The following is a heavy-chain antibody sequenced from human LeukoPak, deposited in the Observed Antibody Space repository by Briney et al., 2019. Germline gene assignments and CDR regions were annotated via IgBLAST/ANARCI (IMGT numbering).Heavy chain of an antibody. V-gene: IGHV4-34*01. Sequence: TSETLSLTCAVYGGSFRGYYWSWIRQPPGKGLEWIGEINHSGSTNYNPSLKSRVTISVDTSKNQFSLKLSSVTAADTAVYYCARGRRNKYCSGGSCYGGYYYYGMDVWGQGTTVTVSS. J-gene: IGHJ6*02. D-gene: IGHD2-15*01. CDR3: ARGRRNKYCSGGSCYGGYYYYGMDV. CDR2: INHSGST. CDR1: GGSFRGYY.